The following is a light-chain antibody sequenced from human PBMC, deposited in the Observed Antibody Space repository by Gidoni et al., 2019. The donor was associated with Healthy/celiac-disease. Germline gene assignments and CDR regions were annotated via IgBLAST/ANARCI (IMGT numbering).Light chain of an antibody. V-gene: IGLV3-1*01. CDR3: QAWDSSTVV. J-gene: IGLJ2*01. Sequence: SYELTQPLSLSVSPGQTASITCSGDKLGDKYACWYQQKPGQSPVLVIYQDSKRPSGIPERFSGSNSGNTATLTISGTQAMDEADYYCQAWDSSTVVFGGGTKLTVL. CDR1: KLGDKY. CDR2: QDS.